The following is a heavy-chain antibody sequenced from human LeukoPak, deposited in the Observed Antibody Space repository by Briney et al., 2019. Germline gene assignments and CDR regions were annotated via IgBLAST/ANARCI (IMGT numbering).Heavy chain of an antibody. CDR2: ISAYNGNT. CDR3: ARDIRSGSSYYFDY. J-gene: IGHJ4*02. D-gene: IGHD1-26*01. CDR1: GYTFTSYG. Sequence: EASVKVSCKASGYTFTSYGISWVRQAPGQGLEWMGWISAYNGNTNYAQKPQGRVTMTTDTSTSTAYMELRSLRSDDTAVYYCARDIRSGSSYYFDYWGQGTLVTVSS. V-gene: IGHV1-18*01.